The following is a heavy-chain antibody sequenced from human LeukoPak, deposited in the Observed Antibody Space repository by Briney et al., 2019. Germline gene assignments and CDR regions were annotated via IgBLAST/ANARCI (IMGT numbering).Heavy chain of an antibody. CDR3: ARAPNDFWSGSLYYFDY. Sequence: PSETLSLTCTVSGGSISSYYWSWIRQPPGKGLEWIGYIYYSGSTNYNPSLKSRVTISVDTSKNQFSLKLSSVTAADTAVYYCARAPNDFWSGSLYYFDYWGQGTLVTVSS. V-gene: IGHV4-59*01. CDR1: GGSISSYY. J-gene: IGHJ4*02. CDR2: IYYSGST. D-gene: IGHD3-3*01.